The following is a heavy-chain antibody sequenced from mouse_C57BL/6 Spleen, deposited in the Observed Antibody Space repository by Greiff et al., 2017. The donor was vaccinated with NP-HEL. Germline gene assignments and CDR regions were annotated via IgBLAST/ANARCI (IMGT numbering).Heavy chain of an antibody. CDR2: ISSGSSTI. J-gene: IGHJ3*01. Sequence: EVMLVESGGGLVKPGGSLKLSCAASGFTFSDYGMHWVRQAPEKGLEWVAYISSGSSTIYYADTVKGRFTISRDNAKNTLFLQMTSLRSEDTAMYYCAREAFYYGNYEFAYWGQGTLVTVSA. D-gene: IGHD2-1*01. CDR3: AREAFYYGNYEFAY. CDR1: GFTFSDYG. V-gene: IGHV5-17*01.